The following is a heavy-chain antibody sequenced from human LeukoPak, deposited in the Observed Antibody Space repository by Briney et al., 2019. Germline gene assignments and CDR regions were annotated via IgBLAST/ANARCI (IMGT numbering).Heavy chain of an antibody. CDR1: GYTFTGYY. V-gene: IGHV1-2*02. J-gene: IGHJ4*02. CDR2: INPNSGGT. Sequence: ASLKLSCTASGYTFTGYYMHWVRQAPGQGLEWMGWINPNSGGTNYAQKFQGRVTINRDTSISTAYMELRRLGSDDTAVYYCAREYGLTRGVVSYWGQGTLVTVSS. CDR3: AREYGLTRGVVSY. D-gene: IGHD2-15*01.